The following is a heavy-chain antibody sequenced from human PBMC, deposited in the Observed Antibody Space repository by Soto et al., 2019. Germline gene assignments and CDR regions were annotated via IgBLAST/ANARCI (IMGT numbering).Heavy chain of an antibody. CDR3: ARATSFSGHHGY. CDR1: GHSFANYT. Sequence: ASVKVSCKASGHSFANYTIHWVRQAPGQGLEWMGWLNPDTASTKFSPKFQGRVIITRDKSANTAFMKLTSLTSEDTAVYYCARATSFSGHHGYWGQGTLVTVS. V-gene: IGHV1-3*01. D-gene: IGHD2-8*02. J-gene: IGHJ4*02. CDR2: LNPDTAST.